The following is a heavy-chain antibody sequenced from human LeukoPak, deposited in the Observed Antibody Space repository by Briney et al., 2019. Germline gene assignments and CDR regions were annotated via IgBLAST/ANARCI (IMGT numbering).Heavy chain of an antibody. V-gene: IGHV3-23*01. J-gene: IGHJ5*01. D-gene: IGHD6-19*01. CDR1: GFALSFYA. CDR2: INANSGTT. CDR3: AKPISGGLAVTADWFHP. Sequence: SGGSLRLSCAPSGFALSFYAMSWLRQPPGKGLEWVSTINANSGTTSYAASVRGRFSISRDNSKNTLYLQVNTLRADDTATYYCAKPISGGLAVTADWFHPWGQGTLVVVSS.